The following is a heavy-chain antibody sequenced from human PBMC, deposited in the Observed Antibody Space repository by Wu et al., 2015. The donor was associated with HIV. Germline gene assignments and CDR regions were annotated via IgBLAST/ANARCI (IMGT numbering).Heavy chain of an antibody. J-gene: IGHJ3*02. CDR1: GVTFSSHA. CDR2: ITPIFGTA. Sequence: QVQLVQSGAEVKKPGSSVKVSCRTSGVTFSSHAISWVRQAPGQGLEWMGRITPIFGTANYAQKFQGRVTITTDESTSTAYMELSSLRSEDTAVYYCANVALWAGTTWYAFDIWGQGTMVTVSS. CDR3: ANVALWAGTTWYAFDI. D-gene: IGHD1-1*01. V-gene: IGHV1-69*05.